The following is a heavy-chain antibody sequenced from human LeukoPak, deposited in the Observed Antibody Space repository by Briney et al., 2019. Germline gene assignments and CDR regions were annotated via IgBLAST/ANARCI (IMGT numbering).Heavy chain of an antibody. J-gene: IGHJ3*02. CDR1: GGSISSSSYY. CDR3: ASRVGGTMIVVGDDAFDI. V-gene: IGHV4-39*01. CDR2: IYYSGST. Sequence: SETLSLTCTVSGGSISSSSYYWGWIRQPPGKGLEWIGSIYYSGSTYYNPSLKSRVTISVDTSKNQFSLKLSSVTAADTAVYYCASRVGGTMIVVGDDAFDIWGQGTMVTVSS. D-gene: IGHD3-22*01.